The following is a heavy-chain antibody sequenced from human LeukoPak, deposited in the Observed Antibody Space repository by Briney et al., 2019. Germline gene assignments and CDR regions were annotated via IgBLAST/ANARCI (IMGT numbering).Heavy chain of an antibody. D-gene: IGHD6-19*01. CDR2: MNPNSGNT. J-gene: IGHJ3*02. CDR1: GYTFTSYD. V-gene: IGHV1-8*01. CDR3: ARFGLGKHIEVAGIPFDI. Sequence: ASVKVSCKASGYTFTSYDINWVRQATGQGLEWMGWMNPNSGNTGCAQKLQGRVTMTTDTSTSTAYMELRSLRSDDTAVYYCARFGLGKHIEVAGIPFDIWGQGTMVTVSS.